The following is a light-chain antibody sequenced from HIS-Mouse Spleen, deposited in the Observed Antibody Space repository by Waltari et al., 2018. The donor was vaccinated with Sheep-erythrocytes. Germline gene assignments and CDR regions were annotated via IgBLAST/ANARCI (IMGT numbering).Light chain of an antibody. Sequence: DVVMTQSPLSLPVTLGQPASISCRSSQSFVHSDGNTYLNWFQQRPGQSPRRLIYKVSNRDSGVPDRCSGSGSGTDFTLKISRVEAEDVGVYYCMQGTHWPPYTFGQGTKLEIK. CDR3: MQGTHWPPYT. CDR1: QSFVHSDGNTY. CDR2: KVS. V-gene: IGKV2-30*02. J-gene: IGKJ2*01.